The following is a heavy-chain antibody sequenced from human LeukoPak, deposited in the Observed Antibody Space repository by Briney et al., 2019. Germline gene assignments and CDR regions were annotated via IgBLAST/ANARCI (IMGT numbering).Heavy chain of an antibody. CDR2: IIPILGIA. J-gene: IGHJ4*02. CDR3: ARRDPNCSGGSCYFGY. D-gene: IGHD2-15*01. Sequence: GASVKVSCKASGGTFSSYAISWVRQAPGQGLEWMGRIIPILGIANYAQKFQGRVTITADKSTSTAYMELSSLRSEDTAVYYCARRDPNCSGGSCYFGYWGQGTLVTVSS. CDR1: GGTFSSYA. V-gene: IGHV1-69*04.